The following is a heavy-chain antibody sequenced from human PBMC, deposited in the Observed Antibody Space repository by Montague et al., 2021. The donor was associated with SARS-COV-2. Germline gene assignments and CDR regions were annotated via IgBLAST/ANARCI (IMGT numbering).Heavy chain of an antibody. CDR2: IHYSGFT. J-gene: IGHJ4*02. CDR3: ARHLAISVPAAVSDY. V-gene: IGHV4-39*01. D-gene: IGHD2-2*01. CDR1: GDSISSGYFY. Sequence: SETLSLTCTVSGDSISSGYFYCGWIRQPPGKGLEWVGTIHYSGFTHFNPSLKSRVTISVDTSRNQFSLKLSSVTAADTAIYYCARHLAISVPAAVSDYWGQGTLVTVSS.